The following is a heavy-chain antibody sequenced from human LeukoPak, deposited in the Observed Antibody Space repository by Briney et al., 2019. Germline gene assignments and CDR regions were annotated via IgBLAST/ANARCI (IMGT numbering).Heavy chain of an antibody. CDR3: ARGPFGYYYDSSGYSPQDY. D-gene: IGHD3-22*01. V-gene: IGHV1-2*06. Sequence: ASVKVSCKASGHTFTGYYMHWVRQAPGQGLEWMGRINPNSGGTNYAQKFQGRVTMTRDTSTSTVYMELSSLRSEDTAVYYCARGPFGYYYDSSGYSPQDYWGQGTLVTVSS. J-gene: IGHJ4*02. CDR2: INPNSGGT. CDR1: GHTFTGYY.